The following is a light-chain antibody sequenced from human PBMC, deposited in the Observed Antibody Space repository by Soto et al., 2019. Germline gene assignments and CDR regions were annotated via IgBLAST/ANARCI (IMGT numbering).Light chain of an antibody. CDR1: QSVSSY. CDR3: QQYNTWPPKYT. V-gene: IGKV3-15*01. J-gene: IGKJ2*01. Sequence: EIVMTQSPATLSVSPGGRATLSCRASQSVSSYLAWYQQRPGQPPRLLIYGASTMATGIPARFSGSGSGTEFSLTISSLQSEDFAVYYCQQYNTWPPKYTFGQGTKLEIK. CDR2: GAS.